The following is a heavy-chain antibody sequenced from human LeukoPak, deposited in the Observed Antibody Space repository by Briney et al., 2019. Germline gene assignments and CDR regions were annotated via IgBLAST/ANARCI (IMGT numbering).Heavy chain of an antibody. J-gene: IGHJ6*02. V-gene: IGHV4-59*08. D-gene: IGHD3-10*01. CDR3: ARSSGYYGMDV. CDR2: IYYSGST. Sequence: PSETLSLTCAVYGGSFSGYYWSWIRQPPGKGLEWIGYIYYSGSTNYNPSLKSRVTISVDTSKNQFSLKLSSVTAADTAVYYCARSSGYYGMDVWGQGTTVTVSS. CDR1: GGSFSGYY.